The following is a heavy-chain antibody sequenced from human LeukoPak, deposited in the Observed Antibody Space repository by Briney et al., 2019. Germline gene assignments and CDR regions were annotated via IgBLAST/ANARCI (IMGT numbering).Heavy chain of an antibody. J-gene: IGHJ6*03. CDR1: GFTFDEHA. V-gene: IGHV3-9*01. Sequence: GGSLRLSCAGSGFTFDEHAMHWVRQAPGKGLEWVSGICWNSGSIAYADSVKGRFTISRDNAKHLLFLQMSSLRAADTALYYCVKGHCSSSSCFPNYYYYMDVWGTGTTVTVSS. CDR2: ICWNSGSI. CDR3: VKGHCSSSSCFPNYYYYMDV. D-gene: IGHD2-15*01.